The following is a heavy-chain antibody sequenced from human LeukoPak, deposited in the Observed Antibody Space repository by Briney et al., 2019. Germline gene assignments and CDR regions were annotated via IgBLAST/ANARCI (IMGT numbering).Heavy chain of an antibody. Sequence: SETLSLTCTVSGGSISSSSYYWGWIRQPPGKGLEWIGSIYYSGSTYYNPSLKSRVTISVDTSKNQFSLKLSSVTAADTAVYYCAREYSGYDFFLDYWGQGTLVTVSS. CDR1: GGSISSSSYY. J-gene: IGHJ4*02. CDR2: IYYSGST. V-gene: IGHV4-39*02. D-gene: IGHD5-12*01. CDR3: AREYSGYDFFLDY.